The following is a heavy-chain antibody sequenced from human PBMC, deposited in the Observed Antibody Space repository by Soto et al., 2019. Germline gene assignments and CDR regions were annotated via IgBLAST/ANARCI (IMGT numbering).Heavy chain of an antibody. V-gene: IGHV3-21*01. D-gene: IGHD2-15*01. J-gene: IGHJ5*02. CDR3: ARSLSWWSAGDDWFDP. Sequence: PGGSLRLSCAASGFTFSSYSMNWVRQAPGKGLERVSSISSSSSYIYYADSVKGRFTISRDNAKNSLYLQMNSLRAEDTAVYYCARSLSWWSAGDDWFDPWGQGTLVTVSS. CDR2: ISSSSSYI. CDR1: GFTFSSYS.